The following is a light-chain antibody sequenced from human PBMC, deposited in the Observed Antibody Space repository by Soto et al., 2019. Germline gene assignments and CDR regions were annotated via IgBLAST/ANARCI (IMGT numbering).Light chain of an antibody. J-gene: IGKJ3*01. Sequence: EIVLTQSPGTLSLSPGERATLSCRASQSVSSSYLAWYQQKPGQAPRLLIYGASSRATGIPDRFIGGGSGTDFTLTIRRLEPEDFAVYYCQQYGSLPFTFGPGTKVDIK. CDR1: QSVSSSY. V-gene: IGKV3-20*01. CDR3: QQYGSLPFT. CDR2: GAS.